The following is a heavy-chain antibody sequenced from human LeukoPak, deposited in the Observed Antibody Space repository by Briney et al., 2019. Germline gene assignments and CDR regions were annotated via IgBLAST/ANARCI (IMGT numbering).Heavy chain of an antibody. CDR3: ARLSGAPVRHPIYHFDY. Sequence: PSETLSLTCAVSGYSIGSGYYWGWIRQPPGKGLEWIGNIYHSGSTYKNPSLKSRVTISLDTSKNHFSLKLSSVTAADTAMYYCARLSGAPVRHPIYHFDYWGQGTLVTVSS. CDR2: IYHSGST. D-gene: IGHD2-2*02. V-gene: IGHV4-38-2*01. CDR1: GYSIGSGYY. J-gene: IGHJ4*02.